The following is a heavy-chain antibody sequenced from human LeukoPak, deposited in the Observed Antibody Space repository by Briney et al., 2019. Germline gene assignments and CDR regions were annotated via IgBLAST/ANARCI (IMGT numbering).Heavy chain of an antibody. CDR3: ARDRRFLEWPDAFDI. J-gene: IGHJ3*02. D-gene: IGHD3-3*01. V-gene: IGHV1-18*01. CDR2: ISAYNGNT. CDR1: GYTFTSYG. Sequence: ASVKVSCKASGYTFTSYGISWVRQAPGQGLEWMGWISAYNGNTNYAQKLQGRVTMTTDTSTSTAYMELRSLRSDGTAVYYCARDRRFLEWPDAFDIWGQGTMVTVSS.